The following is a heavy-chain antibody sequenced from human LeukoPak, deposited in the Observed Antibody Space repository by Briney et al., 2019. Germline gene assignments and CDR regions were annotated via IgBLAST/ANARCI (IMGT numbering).Heavy chain of an antibody. CDR2: ISSSSSYI. CDR3: ARGVDKLNWFDP. Sequence: SGGSLRLSCAASGFTLSSYSMHWVRQAPGKGLEWVSSISSSSSYIYYADSVKGRFTISRDNAKNSLYLQMNSLRAEDTAVYYCARGVDKLNWFDPWGQGTLVTVSS. V-gene: IGHV3-21*01. D-gene: IGHD1-26*01. J-gene: IGHJ5*02. CDR1: GFTLSSYS.